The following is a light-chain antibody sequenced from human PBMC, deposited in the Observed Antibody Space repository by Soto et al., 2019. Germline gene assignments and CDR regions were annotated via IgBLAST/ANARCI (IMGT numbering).Light chain of an antibody. CDR2: SNN. CDR3: AAWDDSLNEVV. J-gene: IGLJ2*01. Sequence: QSALTQPPSASGTPGQRVTISCSGSSSNIGSNTVNWYQQLPGTAPKLLIYSNNQRPSGVPDRFSGSKSGTSASLAISGLQSEDEDDYYCAAWDDSLNEVVFGGGTQLTVL. V-gene: IGLV1-44*01. CDR1: SSNIGSNT.